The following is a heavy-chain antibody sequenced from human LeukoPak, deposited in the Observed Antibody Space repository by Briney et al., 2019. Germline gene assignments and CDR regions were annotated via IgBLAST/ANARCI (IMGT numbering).Heavy chain of an antibody. CDR3: VKDIRSSASYSAFDV. CDR1: GFKFDDYA. CDR2: ISWNSASV. Sequence: GRSLRLSCTASGFKFDDYAMHWVRQVPGKGLEWVSGISWNSASVGYGESVKGRFTMSRDNAQKSVFVEMNSLRPEDTALYYCVKDIRSSASYSAFDVWGQGTMVTVSS. D-gene: IGHD1-26*01. J-gene: IGHJ3*01. V-gene: IGHV3-9*01.